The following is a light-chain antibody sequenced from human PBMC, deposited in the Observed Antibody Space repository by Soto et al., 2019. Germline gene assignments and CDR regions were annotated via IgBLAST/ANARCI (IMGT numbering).Light chain of an antibody. V-gene: IGKV3-11*01. Sequence: EIVLTQSPATLSLSPWERATLSCRASQSVSSYLAWYQQKPGQAPRLLIYDASNRATGIPARFSGSGSGTEFTLTISGLQSEDFAVYYCQQYSIWRTFGQGTKVDIK. CDR2: DAS. J-gene: IGKJ1*01. CDR1: QSVSSY. CDR3: QQYSIWRT.